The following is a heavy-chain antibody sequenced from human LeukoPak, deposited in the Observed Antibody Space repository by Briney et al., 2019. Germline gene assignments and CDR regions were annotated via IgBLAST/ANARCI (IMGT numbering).Heavy chain of an antibody. CDR1: GCTFSSYG. Sequence: GGSLRLSCAASGCTFSSYGMHWVRQAPGKGLEWVSFIRNDGSNKYYAGSVKGRFTISRDNSKNTLYLQMNSLRAEDTAVYYCAKDVGGYEYYLDYWGPGTLVTVSS. CDR3: AKDVGGYEYYLDY. J-gene: IGHJ4*02. V-gene: IGHV3-30*02. D-gene: IGHD5-12*01. CDR2: IRNDGSNK.